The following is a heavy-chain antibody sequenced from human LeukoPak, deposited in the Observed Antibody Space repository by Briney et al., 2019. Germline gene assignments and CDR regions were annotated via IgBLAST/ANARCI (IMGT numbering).Heavy chain of an antibody. D-gene: IGHD5-18*01. CDR2: IGTAGDT. V-gene: IGHV3-13*01. J-gene: IGHJ4*02. Sequence: GGSLRLSCAASGFTFSSYDRHWVRQTTGRGLEWVSGIGTAGDTYSPGSVKGRFTISRENAKNSLYLQMNSLRAGDTAVYYCARADLRGYSLDYWGQETLVTVSS. CDR1: GFTFSSYD. CDR3: ARADLRGYSLDY.